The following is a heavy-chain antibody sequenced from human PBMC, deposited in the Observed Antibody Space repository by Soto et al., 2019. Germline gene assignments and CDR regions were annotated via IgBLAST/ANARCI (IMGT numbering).Heavy chain of an antibody. CDR1: GFTFSSYG. D-gene: IGHD6-13*01. Sequence: HPGGSLRISCAASGFTFSSYGMHWVRQAPGKGLEWVAVIWYDGSNKYYADSVKGRFTISRDNSKNTLYLQMNSLRAEDTAVYYCAKEQQELVHSDAFDIWSQGTMVTVSS. CDR2: IWYDGSNK. CDR3: AKEQQELVHSDAFDI. J-gene: IGHJ3*02. V-gene: IGHV3-33*06.